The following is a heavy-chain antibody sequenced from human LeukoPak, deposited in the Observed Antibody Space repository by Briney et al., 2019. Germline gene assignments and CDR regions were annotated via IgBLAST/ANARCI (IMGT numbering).Heavy chain of an antibody. Sequence: ASVKVSCKASGYTFTNYDINWVRQATGQGLEWMGWMNPNSGNTGYKQKFQGRVTMTRNTSISTAYMELSSLRSEDTAVYYCARGRYESSGYYCDYWGQGTQVTVSS. CDR3: ARGRYESSGYYCDY. V-gene: IGHV1-8*01. D-gene: IGHD3-22*01. CDR2: MNPNSGNT. J-gene: IGHJ4*02. CDR1: GYTFTNYD.